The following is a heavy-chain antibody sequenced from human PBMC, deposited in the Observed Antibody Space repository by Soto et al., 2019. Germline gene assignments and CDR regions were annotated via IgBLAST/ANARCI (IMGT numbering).Heavy chain of an antibody. CDR2: ISSSSSYI. Sequence: GGSLRLSCAASGFTFSSYSMNWVRQAPGKGLEWVSSISSSSSYIYYADSVKGRFTISRDNAKNSLYLQMNSLRAEDTAVYYCARAQIAAAADFGYWGQGTLVTVSS. D-gene: IGHD6-13*01. CDR3: ARAQIAAAADFGY. J-gene: IGHJ4*02. V-gene: IGHV3-21*01. CDR1: GFTFSSYS.